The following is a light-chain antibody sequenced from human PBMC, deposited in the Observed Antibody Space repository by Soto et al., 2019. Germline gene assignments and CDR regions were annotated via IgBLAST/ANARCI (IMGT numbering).Light chain of an antibody. CDR2: DAS. V-gene: IGKV3-11*01. CDR1: QSVSTF. Sequence: VLTQSPATLSLSPGERAALSCRASQSVSTFLAWYQQKPGQAPRLLIYDASNRATGIPARFSGSGSGTDFTLTINSLEPEDFAVYFCQQYGSSMYTLGQGTRLEIK. CDR3: QQYGSSMYT. J-gene: IGKJ5*01.